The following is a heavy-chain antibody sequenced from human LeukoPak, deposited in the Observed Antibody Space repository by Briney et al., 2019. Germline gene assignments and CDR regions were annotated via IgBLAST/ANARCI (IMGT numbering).Heavy chain of an antibody. CDR2: INPNSGGT. CDR1: GYTFTGYY. Sequence: GASVKVSCKASGYTFTGYYMHWVRQAPGQGLEWMGWINPNSGGTNYAQKFQGRVTMTRDTSISTAYMELSRLRSDDTAVYYCAREPLRFFDYYYMDVWGKGTTVTVSS. D-gene: IGHD3-3*01. CDR3: AREPLRFFDYYYMDV. V-gene: IGHV1-2*02. J-gene: IGHJ6*03.